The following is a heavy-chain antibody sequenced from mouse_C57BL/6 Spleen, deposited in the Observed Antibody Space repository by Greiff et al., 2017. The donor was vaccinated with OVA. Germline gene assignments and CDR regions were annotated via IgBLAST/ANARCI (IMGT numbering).Heavy chain of an antibody. V-gene: IGHV1-50*01. D-gene: IGHD2-2*01. CDR3: ARNSYGYSVAY. J-gene: IGHJ3*01. CDR1: GYTFTSYW. CDR2: IDPSDSYT. Sequence: QVQLQQPGAELVKPGASVKLSCKASGYTFTSYWMQWVKQRPGQGLEWIGEIDPSDSYTNYNQKFKGKATLTVDTTSSTAYMQLSSLTSEDSAVYYCARNSYGYSVAYWGQGTLVTVSA.